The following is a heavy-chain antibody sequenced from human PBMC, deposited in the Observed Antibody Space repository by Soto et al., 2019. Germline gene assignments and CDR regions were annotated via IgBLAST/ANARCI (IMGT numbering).Heavy chain of an antibody. CDR2: ISDNT. CDR3: AKRTGNYNEHYFEY. J-gene: IGHJ4*02. V-gene: IGHV3-23*01. Sequence: EVKLLESGGDLVQPGGSLRLSCAAYGFTFNNHAMSWVRQAPVKGLEWVSSISDNTYYADSVKGRFTSSRDNSKSTLYLQMNSLEAEDTAVYYCAKRTGNYNEHYFEYWGQGTLVTVSS. CDR1: GFTFNNHA. D-gene: IGHD3-10*01.